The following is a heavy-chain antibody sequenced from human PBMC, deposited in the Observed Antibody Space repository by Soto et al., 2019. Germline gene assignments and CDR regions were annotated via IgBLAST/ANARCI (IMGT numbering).Heavy chain of an antibody. J-gene: IGHJ5*02. Sequence: LSCAASGLTFNRYWMHWVRHAPGKGLVWVSHINTDGSNTNYADSVEGRFTISRDNAKSTLFLQMNSLRDEDTAVYYCAREFCSGGNCYTYYFDPWGQGIPVTVSS. CDR3: AREFCSGGNCYTYYFDP. CDR2: INTDGSNT. CDR1: GLTFNRYW. D-gene: IGHD2-15*01. V-gene: IGHV3-74*01.